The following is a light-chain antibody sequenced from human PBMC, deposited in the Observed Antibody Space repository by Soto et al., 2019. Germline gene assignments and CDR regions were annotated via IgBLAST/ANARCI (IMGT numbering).Light chain of an antibody. Sequence: QSALTQPASVSGSPGQSITISCTGTSSDVGRYNYVSWYQQHPGKAPKLMIHDVSNRPSGVSDRFSGSKSGNTASLTISGLQAEDEADYYCSSYTSSSTLYAFGTGTKLTLL. J-gene: IGLJ1*01. CDR3: SSYTSSSTLYA. V-gene: IGLV2-14*01. CDR2: DVS. CDR1: SSDVGRYNY.